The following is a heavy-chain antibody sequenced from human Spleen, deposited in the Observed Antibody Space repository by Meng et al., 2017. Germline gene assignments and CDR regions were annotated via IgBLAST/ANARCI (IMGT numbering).Heavy chain of an antibody. CDR1: GFTFSDYF. J-gene: IGHJ4*02. D-gene: IGHD3-22*01. CDR3: ARGQVYYDSSGSIDY. V-gene: IGHV3-11*01. Sequence: QVQLVESGGGLVKPGGSLRLSWAASGFTFSDYFMNWIRQAPGKGLEWVSYISASAGIIYYADSVRGRFTVSQDNAKDSLYLQMNSLGAEDTAVYYCARGQVYYDSSGSIDYWGRGTLVTVSS. CDR2: ISASAGII.